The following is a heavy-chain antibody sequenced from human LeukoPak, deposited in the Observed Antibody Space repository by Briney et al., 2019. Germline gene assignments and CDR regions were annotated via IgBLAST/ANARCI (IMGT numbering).Heavy chain of an antibody. J-gene: IGHJ4*02. CDR1: GYXFTTYW. Sequence: GESLKISCNTSGYXFTTYWIAWVRQMPGKGLEWMGIIYPRDSDTRYSPSFQGQVSISADKSISTAYLQWSSLKASDTAMYYCARGLSRVSAMYFDYWGQGTLVTVSS. CDR3: ARGLSRVSAMYFDY. V-gene: IGHV5-51*01. D-gene: IGHD2-2*01. CDR2: IYPRDSDT.